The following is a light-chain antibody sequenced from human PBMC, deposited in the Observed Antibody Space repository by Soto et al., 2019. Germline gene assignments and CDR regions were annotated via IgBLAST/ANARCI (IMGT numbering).Light chain of an antibody. J-gene: IGKJ4*01. V-gene: IGKV3-15*01. Sequence: EIVMTQSPATLSVSPGERATLSCRASQSVSSNLAWYQQKPGQAPRLLIYGASTRATGIPARFSGSGSGTEFTLTISSLQSEDFAVYYCQQYNNWPVALTFGGGTTVEIK. CDR3: QQYNNWPVALT. CDR1: QSVSSN. CDR2: GAS.